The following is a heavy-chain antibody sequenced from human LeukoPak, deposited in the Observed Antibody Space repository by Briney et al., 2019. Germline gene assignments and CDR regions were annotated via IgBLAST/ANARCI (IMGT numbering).Heavy chain of an antibody. J-gene: IGHJ4*02. V-gene: IGHV3-23*01. D-gene: IGHD3-22*01. CDR2: ISGSGAST. CDR3: AKDRLRTYYYDSSTGSHFDY. CDR1: GFMFSSYA. Sequence: RPGGSLRLSCAASGFMFSSYAMSWVRQAPGKGLEWVSAISGSGASTYYSDSVRGRFTISRDNSRNTLYLQMNSLRAEDTAVYYCAKDRLRTYYYDSSTGSHFDYWGQGTLVTVSS.